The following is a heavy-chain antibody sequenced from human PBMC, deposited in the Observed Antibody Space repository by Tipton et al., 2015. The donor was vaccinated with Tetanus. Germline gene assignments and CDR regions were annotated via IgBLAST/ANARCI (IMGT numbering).Heavy chain of an antibody. D-gene: IGHD3-10*01. J-gene: IGHJ4*02. CDR1: GDSVSSNSAA. CDR2: TYYRSRWYN. V-gene: IGHV6-1*01. CDR3: ARDPLGDETIFDY. Sequence: PGLVKPSQTLSLTCAISGDSVSSNSAAWNWIRQSPSRGLEWLARTYYRSRWYNDYALSVKSRITIGPDTSKNQFSLQLNSVTPDDTAVYYCARDPLGDETIFDYWGQGTLVTVSS.